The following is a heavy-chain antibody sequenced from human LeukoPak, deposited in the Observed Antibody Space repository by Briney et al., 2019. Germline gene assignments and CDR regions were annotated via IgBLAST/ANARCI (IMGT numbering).Heavy chain of an antibody. CDR2: IYHSGRT. CDR1: GGSIISSNYY. V-gene: IGHV4-39*01. Sequence: SETLSLTCTVSGGSIISSNYYWGWIRQSPGRGLEWIGSIYHSGRTYYNPSLKSRVTISVDTSKNQFSLKLPSVTATDTAVFYCARQNSYFYDSSGVDAFDIWGQGTTVTVSS. CDR3: ARQNSYFYDSSGVDAFDI. D-gene: IGHD3-22*01. J-gene: IGHJ3*02.